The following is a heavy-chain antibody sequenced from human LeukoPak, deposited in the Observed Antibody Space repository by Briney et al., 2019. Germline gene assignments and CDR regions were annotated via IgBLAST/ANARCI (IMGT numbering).Heavy chain of an antibody. CDR1: GLTFSYYA. CDR3: AGSSTSYYYAMDV. Sequence: GGSLRLSCAASGLTFSYYAMSWVRQAPGKGLEWVSAISGSGDNTYYADSVKGRFTISRDNAKNTLYLQMNSLRAEDTAVYYCAGSSTSYYYAMDVWGQGTTVTVSS. V-gene: IGHV3-23*01. D-gene: IGHD2-2*01. J-gene: IGHJ6*02. CDR2: ISGSGDNT.